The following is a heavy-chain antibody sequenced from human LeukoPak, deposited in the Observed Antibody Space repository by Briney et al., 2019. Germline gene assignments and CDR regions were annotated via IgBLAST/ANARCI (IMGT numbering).Heavy chain of an antibody. CDR2: IYYSGST. Sequence: NPSETLSLTCTVSGGSISSYYWSWIRQPPGKGLEWIGYIYYSGSTNYNPSLKSRVTISVDTSKNQFSLKLSSVTAADTAVYYCARAQGWMLLYYYYGMDVWGQGTTVTVS. J-gene: IGHJ6*02. D-gene: IGHD6-19*01. CDR1: GGSISSYY. V-gene: IGHV4-59*01. CDR3: ARAQGWMLLYYYYGMDV.